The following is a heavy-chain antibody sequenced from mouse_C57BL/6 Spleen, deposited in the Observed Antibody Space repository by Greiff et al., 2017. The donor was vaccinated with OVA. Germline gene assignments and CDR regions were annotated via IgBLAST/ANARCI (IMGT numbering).Heavy chain of an antibody. CDR1: GYTFTSYW. D-gene: IGHD2-3*01. J-gene: IGHJ4*01. CDR2: INPSSGYT. V-gene: IGHV1-7*01. CDR3: ARAIYDGPLYAMDY. Sequence: QVQLQQSGAELAKPGASVKLSCKASGYTFTSYWMHWVKQRPGQGPEWLGYINPSSGYTKYNQKFKDKATLTADNSSSTAYMQLSSLTYEDSAVYYCARAIYDGPLYAMDYWGQGTSVTVSS.